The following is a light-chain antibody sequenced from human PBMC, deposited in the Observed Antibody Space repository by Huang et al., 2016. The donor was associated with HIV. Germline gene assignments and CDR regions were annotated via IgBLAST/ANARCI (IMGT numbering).Light chain of an antibody. V-gene: IGKV3-15*01. CDR2: GAS. Sequence: EIVMTQSPATLSVSPGERATLSCRASQGVHSNLAWYQQKPGQAPRLLIYGASTMDTGIPARFSGSGSGTNFTLTISSLQSEDFAVYYCQQYNSCPLTFGGGTKVEIK. CDR1: QGVHSN. CDR3: QQYNSCPLT. J-gene: IGKJ4*01.